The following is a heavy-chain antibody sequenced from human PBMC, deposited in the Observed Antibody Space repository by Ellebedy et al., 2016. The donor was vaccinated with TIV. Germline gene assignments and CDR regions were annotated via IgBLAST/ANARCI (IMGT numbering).Heavy chain of an antibody. V-gene: IGHV3-49*03. J-gene: IGHJ4*02. D-gene: IGHD6-19*01. CDR3: TKGGSGWYDGAFYCDH. CDR1: GFSFGDYA. Sequence: PGGSLRLSCTASGFSFGDYAMSWFRQAPGKGLEWVGFIRSKAYGGTTEYAASVRGRFTISRDDSKSNAYLQMNRLKTEDTAVYYCTKGGSGWYDGAFYCDHWGQGSLVTVSS. CDR2: IRSKAYGGTT.